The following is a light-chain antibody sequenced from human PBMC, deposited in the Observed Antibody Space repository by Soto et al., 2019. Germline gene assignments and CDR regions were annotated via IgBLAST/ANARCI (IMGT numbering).Light chain of an antibody. J-gene: IGLJ2*01. V-gene: IGLV2-14*01. CDR3: TSYTSASTVV. Sequence: QSVLTQPASVSGSPGQSITISCTGTSSDVVGYNSVSWYQHHPGKAPKLIIYEVTNRPSGFSNRFSGSKSGNTASLTISGIQAEDEDDYYCTSYTSASTVVVGGGTK. CDR1: SSDVVGYNS. CDR2: EVT.